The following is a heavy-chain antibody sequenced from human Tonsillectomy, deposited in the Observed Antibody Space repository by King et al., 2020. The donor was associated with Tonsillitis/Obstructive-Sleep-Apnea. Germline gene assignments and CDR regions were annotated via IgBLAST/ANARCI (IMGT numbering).Heavy chain of an antibody. Sequence: EVQLVESGGGVVRPGGSLRLSFAASGFTFADYGMSWVRQAPGKGLEWVSGLKWNGGCTGFADSVKGRFTISSDNAKNSLYLQMDSLRVEDTAFYYCAKNYGDPEYWGQGTLVTVSS. D-gene: IGHD4-17*01. V-gene: IGHV3-20*03. CDR1: GFTFADYG. CDR3: AKNYGDPEY. CDR2: LKWNGGCT. J-gene: IGHJ4*02.